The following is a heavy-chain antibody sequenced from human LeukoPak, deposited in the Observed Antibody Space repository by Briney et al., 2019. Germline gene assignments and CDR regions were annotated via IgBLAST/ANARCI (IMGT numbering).Heavy chain of an antibody. CDR3: ARGVRIFGVVIAYYYYYMDV. D-gene: IGHD3-3*01. CDR2: IKQDGSEK. J-gene: IGHJ6*03. CDR1: GFTFNNAW. V-gene: IGHV3-7*01. Sequence: PGGSLRLSCAASGFTFNNAWMSWVRQAPGKGLEWVANIKQDGSEKYYVDSVKGRFTISRDNAKNSLYLQMNSLRAEDTAVYYCARGVRIFGVVIAYYYYYMDVWGKGTTVTVSS.